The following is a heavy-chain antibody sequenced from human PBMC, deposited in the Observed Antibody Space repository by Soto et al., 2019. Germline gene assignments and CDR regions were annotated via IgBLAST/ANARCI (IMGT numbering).Heavy chain of an antibody. CDR2: IYYSGSA. CDR3: ARAGAATLSDY. Sequence: QVQLQESGPGLVKPSETLSLTCTVSGGSISSYYCSWIRQPPGKGLEWIGYIYYSGSANYNPSLKSRVTTPVDTSKNQFSLKLSSVTAADTAVYYCARAGAATLSDYWGQGTLVTVSS. V-gene: IGHV4-59*01. D-gene: IGHD2-15*01. J-gene: IGHJ4*02. CDR1: GGSISSYY.